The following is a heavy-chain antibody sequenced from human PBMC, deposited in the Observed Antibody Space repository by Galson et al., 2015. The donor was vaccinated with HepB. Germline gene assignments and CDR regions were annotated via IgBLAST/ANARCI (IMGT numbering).Heavy chain of an antibody. J-gene: IGHJ6*02. Sequence: SLRLSCAASGFTFSSYWMNWVRQAPGKGLEWVAHINPDGSEEYYAASLKGRFTISRDNAKNSLYLQMDSLRAEDTAVYYCARRISLVRGIITRPDYYYGMDVWGQGTTVTVAS. CDR2: INPDGSEE. CDR3: ARRISLVRGIITRPDYYYGMDV. D-gene: IGHD3-10*01. V-gene: IGHV3-7*03. CDR1: GFTFSSYW.